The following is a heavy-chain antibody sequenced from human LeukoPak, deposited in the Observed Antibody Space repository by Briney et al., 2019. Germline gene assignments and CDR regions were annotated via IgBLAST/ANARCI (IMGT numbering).Heavy chain of an antibody. V-gene: IGHV3-53*05. Sequence: PGGSLRLSCAASGFTVSSNYMSWVRQAPGKGLEWVSVIYSGGSTYYADSVKGRFTISRDNAKNSLYLQMNSLRAEDTALYYCAKDTTAIPEDAFDIWGQGTMVTVSS. J-gene: IGHJ3*02. CDR1: GFTVSSNY. D-gene: IGHD5-18*01. CDR3: AKDTTAIPEDAFDI. CDR2: IYSGGST.